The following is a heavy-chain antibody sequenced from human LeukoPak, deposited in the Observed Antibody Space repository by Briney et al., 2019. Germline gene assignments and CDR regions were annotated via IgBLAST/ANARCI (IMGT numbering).Heavy chain of an antibody. CDR2: IFASGST. CDR3: ARDSAGAAQFDP. V-gene: IGHV4-4*07. J-gene: IGHJ5*02. Sequence: SETPSLTCTVSGSSISSYHWSWIRQPAGKGLEWIGHIFASGSTNYNPSLKSRATISVDKSKNQFSLKLSSVTAADTAVYYCARDSAGAAQFDPWGQGTLVTVSS. D-gene: IGHD6-13*01. CDR1: GSSISSYH.